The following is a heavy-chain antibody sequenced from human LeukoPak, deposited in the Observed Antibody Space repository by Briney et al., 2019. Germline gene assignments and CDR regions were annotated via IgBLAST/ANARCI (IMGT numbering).Heavy chain of an antibody. CDR1: GATFSSYA. CDR2: IIPSFGTA. Sequence: SVKVSRKASGATFSSYAISWVRQAPGQGLEWMGGIIPSFGTANYAQTFQGRVTITADKSTSTAYMELSSLRCEDTAVYYCARDRSSSGLFDYWGQGTLVTVSS. D-gene: IGHD6-19*01. V-gene: IGHV1-69*06. J-gene: IGHJ4*02. CDR3: ARDRSSSGLFDY.